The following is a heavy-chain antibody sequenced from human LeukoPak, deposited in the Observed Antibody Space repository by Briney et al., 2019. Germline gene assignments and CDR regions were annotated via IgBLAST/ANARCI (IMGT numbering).Heavy chain of an antibody. Sequence: SETLSLTCTVSGGSISSYYWSWIRQTPGKGLEWIGNIYHTGDTYYNPSLKSRVTMSVDTSKNHFSVKMSSVTAADTAIYFCSRDRSGPGEFDSWGQGILVTVSS. V-gene: IGHV4-59*04. D-gene: IGHD3-22*01. CDR3: SRDRSGPGEFDS. CDR1: GGSISSYY. CDR2: IYHTGDT. J-gene: IGHJ5*01.